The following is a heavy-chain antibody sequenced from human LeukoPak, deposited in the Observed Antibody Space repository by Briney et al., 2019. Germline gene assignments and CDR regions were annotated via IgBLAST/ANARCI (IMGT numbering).Heavy chain of an antibody. V-gene: IGHV3-30*01. Sequence: GSLRLSCAASGFTFSSYAMHWVRQAPGKGLEWVAVISYDGSNKYYADSVKGRFTISRDNSKNTLYLQMNSLRAEDTAVYYCARETSGIDYWGQGTLVTVSS. D-gene: IGHD3-10*01. J-gene: IGHJ4*02. CDR1: GFTFSSYA. CDR3: ARETSGIDY. CDR2: ISYDGSNK.